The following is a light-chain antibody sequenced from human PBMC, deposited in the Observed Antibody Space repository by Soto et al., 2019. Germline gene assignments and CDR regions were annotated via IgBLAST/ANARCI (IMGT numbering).Light chain of an antibody. CDR1: QDIKNY. V-gene: IGKV1-33*01. CDR2: DAS. CDR3: QQFDSVPCT. Sequence: IQMTQSPSSLSTSVGDRVTITCQASQDIKNYLIWYQQKAGRAPKLLIYDASTLETGVSSRFSGSGSGTHFTLTISSPQPEDIATYYCQQFDSVPCTFGQGTKLEMK. J-gene: IGKJ2*02.